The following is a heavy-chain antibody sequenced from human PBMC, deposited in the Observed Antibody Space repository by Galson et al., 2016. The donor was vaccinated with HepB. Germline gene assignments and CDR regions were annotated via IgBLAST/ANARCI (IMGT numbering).Heavy chain of an antibody. J-gene: IGHJ4*02. D-gene: IGHD5-12*01. Sequence: QSGAEVKKPGESLRISCQGSTVNFIRYWITWVRQMPGKGLEFMGRINPSDGYTRYSPSFQGHVTFSVGKSRNTAYLNWSSLKASDTAMYFCAFGYEGFWGQGTLVTVSS. CDR3: AFGYEGF. CDR1: TVNFIRYW. CDR2: INPSDGYT. V-gene: IGHV5-10-1*01.